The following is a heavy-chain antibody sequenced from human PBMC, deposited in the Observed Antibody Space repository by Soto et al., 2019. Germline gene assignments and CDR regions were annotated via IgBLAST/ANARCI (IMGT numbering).Heavy chain of an antibody. Sequence: SQTLSLTCTVSGGSITGYHWSWIRQPPGKGLEWIGYTHSSGITNYNPSLQSRVTISVDTSKNHFSLKLSSVTASDTAVYYCASYIEGGGGRGYWGQGHLVTVSS. D-gene: IGHD1-26*01. V-gene: IGHV4-4*08. J-gene: IGHJ4*02. CDR2: THSSGIT. CDR1: GGSITGYH. CDR3: ASYIEGGGGRGY.